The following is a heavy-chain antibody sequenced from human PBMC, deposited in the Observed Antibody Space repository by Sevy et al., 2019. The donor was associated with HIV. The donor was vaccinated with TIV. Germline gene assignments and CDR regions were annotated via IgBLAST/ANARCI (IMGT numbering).Heavy chain of an antibody. CDR2: IWYDGSNK. CDR3: ARDRDSSGTGDDFDY. V-gene: IGHV3-33*01. Sequence: GGSLRLSCAASGFTFSSYGMHWVRQAPGKGLEWVAVIWYDGSNKYYADSVKGRFTMSRDNSKNTLYLQMNSLRAEDTAVYYCARDRDSSGTGDDFDYWGQGTLVTVSS. D-gene: IGHD3-22*01. CDR1: GFTFSSYG. J-gene: IGHJ4*02.